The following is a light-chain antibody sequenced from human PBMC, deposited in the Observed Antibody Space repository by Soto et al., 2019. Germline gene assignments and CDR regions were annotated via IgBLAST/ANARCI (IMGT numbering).Light chain of an antibody. Sequence: EIVLTQSPGTLSLSPGERATLSCRASQSVSSSYLAWYQQKPGQAPRLLIYGASSSATGIPDRFSGSGSGTDFTLTISRLEPEDFAVYYCQQYGRSTAFGQGTKVEI. V-gene: IGKV3-20*01. CDR2: GAS. J-gene: IGKJ1*01. CDR3: QQYGRSTA. CDR1: QSVSSSY.